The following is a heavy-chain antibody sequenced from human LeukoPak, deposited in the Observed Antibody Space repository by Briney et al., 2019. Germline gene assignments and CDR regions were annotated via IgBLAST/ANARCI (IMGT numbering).Heavy chain of an antibody. Sequence: AGGSLRLSCAASTFTFSTYSMNWVRQAPGKGLEWVSYISNSSSTIYYADSMKGRLTISRDSAKNSLYLQMNSLRAEDTAVYYCARGGNRGFVDYWGQGTLVTVSS. D-gene: IGHD4-23*01. J-gene: IGHJ4*02. CDR2: ISNSSSTI. CDR1: TFTFSTYS. CDR3: ARGGNRGFVDY. V-gene: IGHV3-48*01.